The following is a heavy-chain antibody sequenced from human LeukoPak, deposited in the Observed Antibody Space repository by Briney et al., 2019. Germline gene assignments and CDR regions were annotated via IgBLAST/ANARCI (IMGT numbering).Heavy chain of an antibody. V-gene: IGHV3-30*02. D-gene: IGHD5-12*01. CDR3: AKDTVKVKTISRVPHYMDV. Sequence: GTSLRLSCEASGFTFTDYSIHWLRLAPGKGMESVAFIRYDGSNKYYADSLKGRFTISRDNSKNTLSLQMNSLRAEDTAVYYCAKDTVKVKTISRVPHYMDVWGKGTTVTISS. J-gene: IGHJ6*03. CDR2: IRYDGSNK. CDR1: GFTFTDYS.